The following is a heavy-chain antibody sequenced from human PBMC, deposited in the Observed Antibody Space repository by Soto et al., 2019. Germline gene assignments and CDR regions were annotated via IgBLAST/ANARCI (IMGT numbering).Heavy chain of an antibody. V-gene: IGHV3-23*01. CDR2: ISGSGGST. CDR3: AKYTRYCRGGSCPGRYYYGMDV. Sequence: GGSLRLSCAASGFTVSSNYMSWVRQAPGKGLEWVSAISGSGGSTYYEDSVKGRFTISRDNSKNTLYLQLNSLRAEDTAVYYCAKYTRYCRGGSCPGRYYYGMDVWAKGPRSPSP. CDR1: GFTVSSNY. J-gene: IGHJ6*02. D-gene: IGHD2-15*01.